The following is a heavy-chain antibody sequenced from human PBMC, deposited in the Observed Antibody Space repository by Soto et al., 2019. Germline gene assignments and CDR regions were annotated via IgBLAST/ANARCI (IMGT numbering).Heavy chain of an antibody. J-gene: IGHJ6*02. Sequence: EVQLVESGGGLVQPGGSMRLSCAASGFTFSIYAMHWVRQAPAKGQEYVSAISSNGVSTYYANSVKGRVTISRDNAKNTRYSDLGSLRAEDMAVYCCATRQQGELYGMDAWGQGSTVTV. D-gene: IGHD1-26*01. V-gene: IGHV3-64*01. CDR3: ATRQQGELYGMDA. CDR2: ISSNGVST. CDR1: GFTFSIYA.